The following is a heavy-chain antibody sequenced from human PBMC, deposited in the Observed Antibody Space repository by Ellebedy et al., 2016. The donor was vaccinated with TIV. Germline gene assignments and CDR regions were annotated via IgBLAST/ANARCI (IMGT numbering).Heavy chain of an antibody. CDR2: IDPSDSYT. D-gene: IGHD6-13*01. CDR3: ARRPSGGSSNWYFDY. Sequence: GESLKISCKGSGYSFTSYWIGWVRQMPGKGLEWMGRIDPSDSYTNYSPSFQGHVTISADKSISTAYLQWSSLKASDTAMYYCARRPSGGSSNWYFDYWGQGTLVTVSS. J-gene: IGHJ4*02. V-gene: IGHV5-10-1*01. CDR1: GYSFTSYW.